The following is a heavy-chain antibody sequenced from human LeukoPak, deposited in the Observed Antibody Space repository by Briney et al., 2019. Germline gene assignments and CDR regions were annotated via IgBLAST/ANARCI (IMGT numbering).Heavy chain of an antibody. J-gene: IGHJ4*02. V-gene: IGHV3-23*01. D-gene: IGHD3-10*01. Sequence: PSGGSLRLSCAASGFTFSSYDMSWVRQAPGKGLEWVSAISGSGGSTYYADSVKGRFTISRDNSKNTLYLQMNSLRAEDTAVYYCAKDRVMVRGVNYYFDYWGQGTLVTVSS. CDR3: AKDRVMVRGVNYYFDY. CDR1: GFTFSSYD. CDR2: ISGSGGST.